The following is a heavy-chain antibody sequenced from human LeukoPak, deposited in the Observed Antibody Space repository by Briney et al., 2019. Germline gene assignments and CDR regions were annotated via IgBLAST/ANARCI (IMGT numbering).Heavy chain of an antibody. Sequence: PGGSLRLSCAASGFTFDDYAMHWVRQAPGKGLEWVSLISGDGGSTYYADSVKGRLTISRDYSKNSLYLQMNSLRTDDTDLYYCASLGYDFWSGYYRTYYYYYYMDVWGKGTTVTVSS. J-gene: IGHJ6*03. CDR3: ASLGYDFWSGYYRTYYYYYYMDV. CDR2: ISGDGGST. CDR1: GFTFDDYA. D-gene: IGHD3-3*01. V-gene: IGHV3-43*02.